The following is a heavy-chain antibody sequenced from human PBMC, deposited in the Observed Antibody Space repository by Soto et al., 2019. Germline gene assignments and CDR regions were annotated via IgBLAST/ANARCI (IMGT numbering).Heavy chain of an antibody. Sequence: QVTLKESGPVLVKPTETLTLTCTVSGFSLSTARMGVSWIRQPPGKALQWLAHIFSKDEKSYSPSLESRLTISKDTSKGQVVLTVTNMDTVDTATYYCALYYYYSIGYYYKFDYGGQRTLVTVSS. J-gene: IGHJ4*02. D-gene: IGHD3-22*01. V-gene: IGHV2-26*01. CDR2: IFSKDEK. CDR1: GFSLSTARMG. CDR3: ALYYYYSIGYYYKFDY.